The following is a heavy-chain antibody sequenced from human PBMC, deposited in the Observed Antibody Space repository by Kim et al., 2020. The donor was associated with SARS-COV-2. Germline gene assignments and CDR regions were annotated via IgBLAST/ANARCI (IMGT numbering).Heavy chain of an antibody. J-gene: IGHJ5*02. Sequence: SVKVSCKASGGTFSSYAISWVRQAPGQGLEWMGGIIPIFGTANYAQKFQGRVTITADESTSTAYMELSSLRSEDTAVYYCARDRNSLGKVWFDPWGQGTLVTVSS. CDR1: GGTFSSYA. CDR2: IIPIFGTA. D-gene: IGHD7-27*01. CDR3: ARDRNSLGKVWFDP. V-gene: IGHV1-69*13.